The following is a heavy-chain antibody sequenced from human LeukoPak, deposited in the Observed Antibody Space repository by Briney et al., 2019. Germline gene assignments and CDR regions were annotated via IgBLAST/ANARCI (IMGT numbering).Heavy chain of an antibody. CDR2: ISSNGGST. Sequence: GGSLRLSCAASGFTFSSYAMHWVRQAPGKGLEYVSAISSNGGSTYYANSVKGRFTISRDNSKNTLYLQIGSLRAEDMAVYYCARESVDTAMAYDYWGQGTLVTVSS. J-gene: IGHJ4*02. V-gene: IGHV3-64*01. CDR1: GFTFSSYA. CDR3: ARESVDTAMAYDY. D-gene: IGHD5-18*01.